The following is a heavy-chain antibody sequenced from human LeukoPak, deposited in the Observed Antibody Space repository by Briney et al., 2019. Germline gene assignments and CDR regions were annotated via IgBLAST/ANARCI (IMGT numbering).Heavy chain of an antibody. CDR2: IYYSGST. D-gene: IGHD3-10*01. J-gene: IGHJ5*02. CDR3: ARARAPLLWFGEFQP. V-gene: IGHV4-59*01. Sequence: PSETLSLTCTVSGGSISSYYWSWIRQPPGKGLEWIGYIYYSGSTNYNPSLKSRVTISVDTSKNQFSLKLSSVTAADTAVYYCARARAPLLWFGEFQPWGQGTLVTVSS. CDR1: GGSISSYY.